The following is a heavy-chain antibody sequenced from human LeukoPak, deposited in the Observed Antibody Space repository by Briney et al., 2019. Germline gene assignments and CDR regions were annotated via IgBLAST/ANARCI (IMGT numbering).Heavy chain of an antibody. CDR1: GFTFSSHA. V-gene: IGHV3-30-3*01. Sequence: GGSLRLSCAASGFTFSSHAMHWVRQAPGKGLEWVAVISYDGSNKYYADSVKGRFTISRDNSKNTLYLQMNSLRAEDTAVYYCARDRANSGSYFYWFDPWGQGTLVTVSS. CDR3: ARDRANSGSYFYWFDP. CDR2: ISYDGSNK. J-gene: IGHJ5*02. D-gene: IGHD1-26*01.